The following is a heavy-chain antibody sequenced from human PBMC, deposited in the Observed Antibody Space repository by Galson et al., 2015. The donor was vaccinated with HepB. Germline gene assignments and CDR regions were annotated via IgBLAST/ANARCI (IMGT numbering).Heavy chain of an antibody. CDR1: GFTFSSYG. Sequence: SLRLSCAASGFTFSSYGMHWVRQAPGKGLEWVAVIWYDGSNKYYADSVKGRFTISRDNSKNTLYLQMNSLRAEDTAVYYCARDRVLRYFDWLPYYYYYGMDVWGQGTTVTVSS. J-gene: IGHJ6*02. CDR2: IWYDGSNK. V-gene: IGHV3-33*01. D-gene: IGHD3-9*01. CDR3: ARDRVLRYFDWLPYYYYYGMDV.